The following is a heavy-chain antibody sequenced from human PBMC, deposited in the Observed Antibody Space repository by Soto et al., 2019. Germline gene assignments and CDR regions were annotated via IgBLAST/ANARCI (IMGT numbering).Heavy chain of an antibody. J-gene: IGHJ4*02. CDR3: AKYSRTAAAGFD. V-gene: IGHV4-61*05. D-gene: IGHD6-13*01. Sequence: SVTLSLTCTVSGGSISSSSYYWGWIRQPPGKGLEWIGYIYYSGSTNYNPSLKSRVTISIDTSKNQFSLNVSCVTAADTDVYYWAKYSRTAAAGFDYGAREPWSPSPQ. CDR1: GGSISSSSYY. CDR2: IYYSGST.